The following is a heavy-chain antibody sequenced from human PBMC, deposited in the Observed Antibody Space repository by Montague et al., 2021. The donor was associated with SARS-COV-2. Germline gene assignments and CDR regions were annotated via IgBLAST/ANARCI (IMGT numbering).Heavy chain of an antibody. CDR1: GGSITRNYY. CDR3: ARPLVRGVQKAFDI. V-gene: IGHV4-39*01. Sequence: SETLSLTCTVSGGSITRNYYWGWIRQPPGKGLEWVGNIYYSGTTXFNPSLESRVTISVDASKNQFSLNLTSVTAADTAVYYCARPLVRGVQKAFDIWGQGALVIVSS. D-gene: IGHD3-10*01. J-gene: IGHJ3*02. CDR2: IYYSGTT.